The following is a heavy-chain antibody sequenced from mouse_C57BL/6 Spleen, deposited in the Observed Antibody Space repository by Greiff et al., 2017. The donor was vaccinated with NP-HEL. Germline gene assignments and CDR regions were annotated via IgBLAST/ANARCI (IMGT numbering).Heavy chain of an antibody. Sequence: VQLQQSGPELVKPGASVKISCKASGYTFTDYYMNWVKQSHGKSLEWIGDINPNNGGTSYNQKFKGKATLTVDKSSSTAYMELRSLTSEDSAVYYCARWGYYGGCDVWGTGTTVTVSS. D-gene: IGHD1-1*01. J-gene: IGHJ1*03. CDR3: ARWGYYGGCDV. CDR2: INPNNGGT. CDR1: GYTFTDYY. V-gene: IGHV1-26*01.